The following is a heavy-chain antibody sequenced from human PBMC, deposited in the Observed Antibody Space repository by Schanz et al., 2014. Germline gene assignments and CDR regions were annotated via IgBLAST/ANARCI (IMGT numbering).Heavy chain of an antibody. CDR2: IWYDGSNE. CDR1: GFTFSNHG. Sequence: VQLVESGGGLVQPRGSLRLSCAASGFTFSNHGMHWVRQSPGKGLEWVALIWYDGSNEYYADSVKGRFTIARDNSKNTLFLQMDSLRVEDTAVYYCMAMGRNTSHYFDHWGQGTLVTVSS. D-gene: IGHD1-1*01. CDR3: MAMGRNTSHYFDH. J-gene: IGHJ4*02. V-gene: IGHV3-33*01.